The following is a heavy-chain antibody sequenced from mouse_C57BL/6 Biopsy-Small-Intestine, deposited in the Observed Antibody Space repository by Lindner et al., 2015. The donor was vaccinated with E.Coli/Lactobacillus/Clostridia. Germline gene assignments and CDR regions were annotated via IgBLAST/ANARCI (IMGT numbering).Heavy chain of an antibody. CDR2: IYPRSGNT. CDR1: GYTFTSYG. CDR3: ASPYYGSSYFDY. V-gene: IGHV1-81*01. Sequence: VQLQESGAELARPGASVKLSCKASGYTFTSYGISWVKQRTGQGLEWIGEIYPRSGNTYYNEKFKGKATLTADESSSTAYMELRSLTSEDSAVYFCASPYYGSSYFDYWGQGTTLTVSS. D-gene: IGHD1-1*01. J-gene: IGHJ2*01.